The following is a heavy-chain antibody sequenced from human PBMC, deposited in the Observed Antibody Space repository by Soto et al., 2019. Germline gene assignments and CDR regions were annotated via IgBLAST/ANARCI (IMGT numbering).Heavy chain of an antibody. J-gene: IGHJ6*02. V-gene: IGHV1-69*12. CDR1: GGTFRTSA. Sequence: QVQLVQSGAEVKKPGSSVKVSCKASGGTFRTSAISWVRQAPGQGLEWVGGIMPVFRRPKYAQNFQGRVTITADESTSTAYMELSSLRSYDTAVYYCARDKDRPQLGGNYYYILDVWGQGTAVTVSS. D-gene: IGHD3-3*02. CDR3: ARDKDRPQLGGNYYYILDV. CDR2: IMPVFRRP.